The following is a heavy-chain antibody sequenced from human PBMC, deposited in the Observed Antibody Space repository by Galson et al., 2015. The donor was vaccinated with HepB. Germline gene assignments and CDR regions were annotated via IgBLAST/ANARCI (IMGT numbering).Heavy chain of an antibody. CDR3: ARSTRLTTLNP. CDR1: GFTFSNYA. V-gene: IGHV3-30-3*01. CDR2: ISFDGSNK. Sequence: SLRLSCAASGFTFSNYAMNWVRQAPGKGLEWVAVISFDGSNKYYVDSVKGRFTISRDNPKNTLFLQMDSLRTEDTAIYYCARSTRLTTLNPWGQGTLVTVSS. J-gene: IGHJ5*02. D-gene: IGHD4-17*01.